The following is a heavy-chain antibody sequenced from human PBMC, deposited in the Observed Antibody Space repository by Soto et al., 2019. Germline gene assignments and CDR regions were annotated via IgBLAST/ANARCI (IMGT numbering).Heavy chain of an antibody. Sequence: GGSLRLSCAASGFTSSSYSMNWVRQAPGKGLEWVSYITRSSSPIYYADSVKGRFTISRDNGKNSLYLQMNSLRDEDTAVYYCARLYTSGWYFDHWGQGTLVTVSS. J-gene: IGHJ4*02. V-gene: IGHV3-48*02. D-gene: IGHD6-19*01. CDR2: ITRSSSPI. CDR1: GFTSSSYS. CDR3: ARLYTSGWYFDH.